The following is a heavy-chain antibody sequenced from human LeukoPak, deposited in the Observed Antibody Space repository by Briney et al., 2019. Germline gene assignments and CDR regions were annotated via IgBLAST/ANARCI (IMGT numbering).Heavy chain of an antibody. J-gene: IGHJ4*02. CDR2: ISGSGVST. Sequence: QTGGSLRLSCAASEFTFNSYAMSWVRQAPGKGLEWVSTISGSGVSTYYADSVKGRFTISRDNSKNTLYLQMSSLRAEDTAGYYCAKDQGNTYGLPNYLDYWGQGTPVTVSS. CDR1: EFTFNSYA. D-gene: IGHD5-18*01. V-gene: IGHV3-23*01. CDR3: AKDQGNTYGLPNYLDY.